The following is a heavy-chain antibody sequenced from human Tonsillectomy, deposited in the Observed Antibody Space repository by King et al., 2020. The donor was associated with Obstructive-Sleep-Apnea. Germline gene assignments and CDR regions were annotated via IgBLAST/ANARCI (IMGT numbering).Heavy chain of an antibody. CDR2: IHYSGST. Sequence: QLQESGPGLVKPSETLSLTCTVSGGSIRSYYWSWIRQPPGKGLEWIGYIHYSGSTNYNPSLKSRVTISVDKSKNQFSLKLSSVTAADTAVYYCARHDDYGDYWYFDLWGRGTLVTVSS. V-gene: IGHV4-59*08. J-gene: IGHJ2*01. CDR3: ARHDDYGDYWYFDL. CDR1: GGSIRSYY. D-gene: IGHD4-17*01.